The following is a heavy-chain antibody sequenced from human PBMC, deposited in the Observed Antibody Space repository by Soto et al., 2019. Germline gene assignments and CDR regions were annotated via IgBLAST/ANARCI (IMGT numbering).Heavy chain of an antibody. J-gene: IGHJ6*02. CDR1: GFTFSSYE. CDR3: AREVAGSQPYGMDV. CDR2: ISSSGSTI. Sequence: GGSLRLSCAASGFTFSSYEMNWVRQAPGKGLEWVSYISSSGSTIYYADSVKGRFTISRDNAKNSLYLQMNSLRAEDTAVYYCAREVAGSQPYGMDVWGQGTTVTVSS. V-gene: IGHV3-48*03. D-gene: IGHD2-15*01.